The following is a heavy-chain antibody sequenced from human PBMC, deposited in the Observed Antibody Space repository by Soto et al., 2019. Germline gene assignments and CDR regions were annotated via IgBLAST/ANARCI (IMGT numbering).Heavy chain of an antibody. CDR1: GYTFTSYG. CDR3: ARVGYYDILTGYSLPYYFDY. J-gene: IGHJ4*02. CDR2: ISAYNGNT. Sequence: ASVKVSCKASGYTFTSYGISWVRQAPGQGLEWMGWISAYNGNTNYAQKLQGRVTMTTDTSTSTAYMELRSLRFDDTAVYYCARVGYYDILTGYSLPYYFDYWGQGTLVTVSS. V-gene: IGHV1-18*04. D-gene: IGHD3-9*01.